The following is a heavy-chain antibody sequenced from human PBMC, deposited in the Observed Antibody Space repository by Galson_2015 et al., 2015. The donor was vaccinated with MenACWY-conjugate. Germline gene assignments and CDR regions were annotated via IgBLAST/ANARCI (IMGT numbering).Heavy chain of an antibody. J-gene: IGHJ4*02. Sequence: SLRLSCAASGFTFSSYAMSWVRQAPGRGLEWVSTVSGSGGSTYYADSVKGRFTISRDNSKNTLYLQMNSLRAEDTAVYFCAKVPASIKRIYFDYCGQGTLVTVSS. D-gene: IGHD2-2*02. V-gene: IGHV3-23*01. CDR1: GFTFSSYA. CDR2: VSGSGGST. CDR3: AKVPASIKRIYFDY.